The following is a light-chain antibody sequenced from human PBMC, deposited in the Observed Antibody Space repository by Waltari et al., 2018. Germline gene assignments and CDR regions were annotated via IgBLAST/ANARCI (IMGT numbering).Light chain of an antibody. CDR2: DVI. Sequence: QSALTQSRSVSGSPGQSVTISCTGTSSDVGGYNSVSWYQQHPGKAPKLMIYDVIKRPSGVPDRFSGSKSGNTASLTISGLQAEDEADYYCCSYAGSYTYVVFAGGTKLTVL. J-gene: IGLJ2*01. CDR1: SSDVGGYNS. CDR3: CSYAGSYTYVV. V-gene: IGLV2-11*01.